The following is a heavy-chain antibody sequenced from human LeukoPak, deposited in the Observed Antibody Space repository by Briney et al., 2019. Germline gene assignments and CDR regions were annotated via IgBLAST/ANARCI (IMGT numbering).Heavy chain of an antibody. D-gene: IGHD2-2*01. Sequence: ASVKVSCKASGGTFISYAISWVRQAPGQGLEWMGGIIPIFGTANYAQKFQGRVTITTDESTSTAYMELSSLRSEDTAVYYCARAPGYQPHFDYWGQGTLVTVSS. CDR3: ARAPGYQPHFDY. J-gene: IGHJ4*02. V-gene: IGHV1-69*05. CDR1: GGTFISYA. CDR2: IIPIFGTA.